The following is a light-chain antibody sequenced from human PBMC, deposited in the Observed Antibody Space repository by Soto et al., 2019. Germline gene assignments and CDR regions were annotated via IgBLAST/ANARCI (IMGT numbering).Light chain of an antibody. J-gene: IGKJ5*01. Sequence: THTPATLSGSTGEGVTRSCRASQSVSSYLAWYQQKPGQAPRLLIYDASNRATGIPARFSGSGSGTDFTLTISSLEPEDFAVYYCQQRRNYTLGQGTRLEIK. CDR3: QQRRNYT. V-gene: IGKV3-11*01. CDR2: DAS. CDR1: QSVSSY.